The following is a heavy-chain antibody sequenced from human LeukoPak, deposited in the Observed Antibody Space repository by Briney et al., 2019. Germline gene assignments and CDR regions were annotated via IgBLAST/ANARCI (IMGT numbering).Heavy chain of an antibody. V-gene: IGHV4-34*01. CDR2: INHSGST. D-gene: IGHD6-19*01. CDR3: ARDLGYSSGWYNSGWFDP. CDR1: GGSFSGYY. Sequence: SETLSLTCAVYGGSFSGYYWSWIRQPPGKGLEWIGEINHSGSTNYNPSLKSRVTISVDTSKNQFSLKLSSVTAADTAVHYCARDLGYSSGWYNSGWFDPWGQGTLVTVSS. J-gene: IGHJ5*02.